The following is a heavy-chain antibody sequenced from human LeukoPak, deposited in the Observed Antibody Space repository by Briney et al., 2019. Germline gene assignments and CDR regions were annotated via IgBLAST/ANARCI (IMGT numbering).Heavy chain of an antibody. J-gene: IGHJ5*02. V-gene: IGHV1-69*05. CDR3: ARLLGRFLEWLRFDP. CDR2: IIPIFGTA. D-gene: IGHD3-3*01. Sequence: ASVKVSCKASGGTFSSYAISWVRQAPGQGLEWMGGIIPIFGTANYAQKFQGRVTINTEKYTSTAYMELGSLRSEHTAVYYCARLLGRFLEWLRFDPWGQGTLVTVSS. CDR1: GGTFSSYA.